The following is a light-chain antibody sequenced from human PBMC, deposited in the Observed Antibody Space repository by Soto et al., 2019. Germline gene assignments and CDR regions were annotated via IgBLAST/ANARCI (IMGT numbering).Light chain of an antibody. Sequence: EIVMTQSPATLSVSPGERATLSCRASQSVSSDLAWYQQKPGQAPRLLIYDTFNRATGVPARFSGSGSGTDFTLTISSLEPEDFAVYYCQQRSSWPPTFGQGTRLEIK. V-gene: IGKV3-11*01. CDR1: QSVSSD. CDR3: QQRSSWPPT. J-gene: IGKJ5*01. CDR2: DTF.